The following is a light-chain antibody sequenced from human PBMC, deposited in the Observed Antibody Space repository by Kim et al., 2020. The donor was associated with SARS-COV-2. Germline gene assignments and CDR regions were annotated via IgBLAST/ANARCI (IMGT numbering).Light chain of an antibody. CDR2: RAS. CDR3: QRTYNALT. V-gene: IGKV1-27*01. CDR1: QGISSY. J-gene: IGKJ3*01. Sequence: SASVGERVTITCGVSQGISSYLNWYRQKPGKVPKLLTYRASKLQSGVPSRFSGSGSGTDFTPTISSLKPEDVATDYGQRTYNALTIGPGTKVGIK.